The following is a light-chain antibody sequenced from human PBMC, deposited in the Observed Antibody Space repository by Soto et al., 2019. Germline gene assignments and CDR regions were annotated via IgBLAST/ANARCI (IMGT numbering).Light chain of an antibody. J-gene: IGLJ2*01. Sequence: QSALTQPASVSGSPGQSITISCTGNSSDVGGYNYVSWYQQNPGKAPKLMIYEVTNRPSGVSNRFSGSKSGNTASLTVSGLQAEDEADYYCSSYTTTSTVVFGGGTKLTVL. CDR2: EVT. CDR1: SSDVGGYNY. CDR3: SSYTTTSTVV. V-gene: IGLV2-14*01.